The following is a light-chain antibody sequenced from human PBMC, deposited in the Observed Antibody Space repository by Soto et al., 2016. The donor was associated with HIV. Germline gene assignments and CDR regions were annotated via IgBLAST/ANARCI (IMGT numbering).Light chain of an antibody. CDR2: DAS. J-gene: IGKJ4*01. Sequence: DIQMTQSPSSLSASVGDRVTITCQASQDISNYLNWYQQKPGKAPKLLIYDASNLETGVPSRFSGSGSGTDFTFTISSLQPEDIATYYCQQYDNLPLTFGGGQGGDQT. CDR1: QDISNY. V-gene: IGKV1-33*01. CDR3: QQYDNLPLT.